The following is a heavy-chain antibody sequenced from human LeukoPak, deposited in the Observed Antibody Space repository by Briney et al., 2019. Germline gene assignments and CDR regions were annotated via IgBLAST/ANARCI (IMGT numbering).Heavy chain of an antibody. CDR1: GFTFSNYW. CDR2: IKRDGSDK. V-gene: IGHV3-7*01. J-gene: IGHJ5*02. CDR3: ARDLDIVVVPASWFYP. D-gene: IGHD2-2*03. Sequence: GGSLRLSCAASGFTFSNYWMTWVRQAPGKGLEWVANIKRDGSDKNYVDSVKGRFTISRDNAQNSLYLQMNSLRAEDTAVYYCARDLDIVVVPASWFYPWGQGTLVTVSS.